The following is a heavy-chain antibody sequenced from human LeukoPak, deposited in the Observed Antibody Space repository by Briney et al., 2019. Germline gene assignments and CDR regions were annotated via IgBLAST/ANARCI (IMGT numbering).Heavy chain of an antibody. CDR2: IFTDGST. J-gene: IGHJ5*02. V-gene: IGHV4-4*07. Sequence: SETLSLTCTVSGGSISNYYWIWIRQPAGKGLEWIGRIFTDGSTNYNPSLKSRVTMSVDTSKNRISLRLSSATAADTAVYYCARGYGDFNRGSWFDPWGQGTLVTVSS. D-gene: IGHD4-17*01. CDR1: GGSISNYY. CDR3: ARGYGDFNRGSWFDP.